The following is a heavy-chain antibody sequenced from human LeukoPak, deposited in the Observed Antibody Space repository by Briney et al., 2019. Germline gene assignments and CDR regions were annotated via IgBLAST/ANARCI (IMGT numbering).Heavy chain of an antibody. D-gene: IGHD1-1*01. CDR3: ATLMYTTGRQGFDS. CDR1: GFAFRIYP. Sequence: HGGSLRLSCAASGFAFRIYPMIWARQAPGKGLEWVSSISADSGTTNYADSATGRFTVSRDNSKRTLYLQMDSLRVGDTAVYYCATLMYTTGRQGFDSWGQGTRVTVSS. V-gene: IGHV3-23*01. J-gene: IGHJ4*02. CDR2: ISADSGTT.